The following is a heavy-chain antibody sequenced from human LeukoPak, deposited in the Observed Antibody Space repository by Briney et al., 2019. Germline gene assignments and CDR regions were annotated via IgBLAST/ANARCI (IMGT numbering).Heavy chain of an antibody. J-gene: IGHJ4*02. Sequence: GGSLRLSCAASGFTFDDYGMSWVRQAPGKGLEWVSGINWNGGSTGYADSVKGRFTISRDNAKNSLYLQMNSLRAEDTALYYCARDLSSYGEYYFDYWGQGTLVTVSS. D-gene: IGHD5-18*01. CDR1: GFTFDDYG. CDR3: ARDLSSYGEYYFDY. V-gene: IGHV3-20*04. CDR2: INWNGGST.